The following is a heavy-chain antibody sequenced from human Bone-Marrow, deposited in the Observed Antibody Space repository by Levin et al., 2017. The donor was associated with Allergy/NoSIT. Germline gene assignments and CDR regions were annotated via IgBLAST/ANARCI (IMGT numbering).Heavy chain of an antibody. CDR2: ISHDGKNK. CDR3: AASSLGTADYYYNGMDV. CDR1: GFTFRTYG. V-gene: IGHV3-30*03. Sequence: GESLKISFTASGFTFRTYGMHWVRQAAGKGLEWVAVISHDGKNKYHADSVKGRFTISRDNSKNTLYLQMNSLRAEDTAVYYCAASSLGTADYYYNGMDVWGQGTTVTVSS. J-gene: IGHJ6*02. D-gene: IGHD3-10*01.